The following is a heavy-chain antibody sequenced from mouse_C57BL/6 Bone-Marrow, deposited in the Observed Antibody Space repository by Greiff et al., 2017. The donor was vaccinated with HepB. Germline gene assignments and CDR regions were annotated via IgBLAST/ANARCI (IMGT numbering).Heavy chain of an antibody. CDR3: AKGSTVVAPFDY. CDR2: ISSGSSTI. CDR1: GFTFSDYG. Sequence: EVKLMESGGGLVKPGGSLKLSCAASGFTFSDYGMHWVRQAPEKGLEWVAYISSGSSTIYYADTVKGRFTISRDNAKNTLFLQMTSLRSEDTAMYCCAKGSTVVAPFDYWGQGTTLTVSS. D-gene: IGHD1-1*01. J-gene: IGHJ2*01. V-gene: IGHV5-17*01.